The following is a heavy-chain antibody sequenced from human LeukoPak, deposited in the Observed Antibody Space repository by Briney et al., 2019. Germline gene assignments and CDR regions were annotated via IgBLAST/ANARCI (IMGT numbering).Heavy chain of an antibody. D-gene: IGHD6-19*01. CDR3: ARERNLEIAVAGTIFDY. V-gene: IGHV3-21*01. Sequence: GGSLRLSCAASGFTFSSYNMNWVRQAPGKGLEWVSSISSGSGYMYYADSVKGRFTISRDNAKNSMYLQMNSLRAEDTAVYYCARERNLEIAVAGTIFDYWGQGTLVTVSS. CDR1: GFTFSSYN. J-gene: IGHJ4*02. CDR2: ISSGSGYM.